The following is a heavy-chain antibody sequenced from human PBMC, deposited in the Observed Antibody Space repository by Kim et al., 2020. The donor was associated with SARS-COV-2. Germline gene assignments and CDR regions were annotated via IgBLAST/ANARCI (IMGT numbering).Heavy chain of an antibody. CDR1: GFTFSSYA. D-gene: IGHD2-2*01. Sequence: GGSLRLSCAASGFTFSSYAMHWVRQAPGKGLEWVAVISYDGSNKYYADSVKGRFTISRDNSKNTLYLQMNSLRAEDTAVYYCARGHLFGIVVVPAAGDYYYGMDVWGQGTTVTVSS. V-gene: IGHV3-30-3*01. CDR2: ISYDGSNK. CDR3: ARGHLFGIVVVPAAGDYYYGMDV. J-gene: IGHJ6*02.